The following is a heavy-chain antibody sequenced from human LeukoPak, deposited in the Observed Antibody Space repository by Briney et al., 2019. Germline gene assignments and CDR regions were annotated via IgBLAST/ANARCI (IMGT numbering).Heavy chain of an antibody. CDR1: GFTFSSYG. CDR3: AREATYYYGSGSYYNADWFDP. V-gene: IGHV3-30*03. Sequence: GGSLRLSCAASGFTFSSYGMHWVRQAPGKGLEWVAVISYDGSNKYYADSVKGRFTISRDNSKNTLYLQMNSLRAEDTAVYYCAREATYYYGSGSYYNADWFDPWGQGTLVTVSS. CDR2: ISYDGSNK. J-gene: IGHJ5*02. D-gene: IGHD3-10*01.